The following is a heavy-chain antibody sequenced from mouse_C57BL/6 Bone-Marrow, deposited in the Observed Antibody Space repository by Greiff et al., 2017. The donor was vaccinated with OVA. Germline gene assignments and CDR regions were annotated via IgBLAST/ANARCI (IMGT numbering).Heavy chain of an antibody. J-gene: IGHJ3*01. V-gene: IGHV5-6*02. Sequence: EVKLVESGGDLVKPGGSLKLSCAASGFTFSSYGMSWVRQTPDKRLEWVATISSGGSYTYYPDSVKGRFTISRDNAKNTLYLQMSSLKSEGTAMYYCARHRYDYDGFAYWGQGTLVTVSA. CDR1: GFTFSSYG. CDR3: ARHRYDYDGFAY. CDR2: ISSGGSYT. D-gene: IGHD2-4*01.